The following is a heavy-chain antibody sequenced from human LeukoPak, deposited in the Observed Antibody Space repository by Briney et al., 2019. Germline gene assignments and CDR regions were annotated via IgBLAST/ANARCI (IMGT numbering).Heavy chain of an antibody. J-gene: IGHJ5*02. CDR3: AKRGRGFWFHWFDP. D-gene: IGHD2-2*03. Sequence: GGSLRLSCVVSGFTFSSYWMSWVRQAPGKGLEWVAIIKQDGSEKYYVDSVKGRFTISRDNAKNSLYLQMNSLRAEDTAVYYCAKRGRGFWFHWFDPWGQGTLVTVSS. V-gene: IGHV3-7*05. CDR2: IKQDGSEK. CDR1: GFTFSSYW.